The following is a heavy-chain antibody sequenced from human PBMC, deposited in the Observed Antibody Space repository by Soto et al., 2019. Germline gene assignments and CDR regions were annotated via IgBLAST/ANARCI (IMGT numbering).Heavy chain of an antibody. Sequence: GGSLRLAWVVSGLTFGSRAMSWVRQVRGEVLQWVATSTVNGGDAKYVESVRCRFVLSRDNSKKTLYLQMNSLTAEDSAMYFCARGSKESYPGSRMFDFWGRANL. CDR2: STVNGGDA. CDR1: GLTFGSRA. D-gene: IGHD3-10*01. V-gene: IGHV3-23*01. CDR3: ARGSKESYPGSRMFDF. J-gene: IGHJ4*03.